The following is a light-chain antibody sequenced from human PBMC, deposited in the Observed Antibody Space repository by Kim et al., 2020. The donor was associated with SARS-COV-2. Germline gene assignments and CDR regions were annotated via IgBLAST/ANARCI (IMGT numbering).Light chain of an antibody. CDR1: QSISSD. V-gene: IGKV1-39*01. CDR3: QQSYSTPLT. Sequence: ASVGDRVTITCRARQSISSDLKWYQQKPGKAPKLLIYAASRLQSGVPSRFSGSGSGTDFTLTICSLQPEDFATYYCQQSYSTPLTFGGGTKVDIK. CDR2: AAS. J-gene: IGKJ4*01.